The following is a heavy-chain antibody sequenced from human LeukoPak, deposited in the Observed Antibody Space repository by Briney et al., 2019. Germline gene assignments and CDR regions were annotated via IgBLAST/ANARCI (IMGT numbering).Heavy chain of an antibody. CDR3: AREGYDSL. CDR2: IYTSGST. D-gene: IGHD3-3*01. Sequence: SQTLSLTCTVSGGSISSGNYYWSWIRQPAGKGLEWIGHIYTSGSTNYNPSLKSRVTISVDTSKNQFSLKLSSVTAADSAVYYCAREGYDSLWGQGTLVTVSS. CDR1: GGSISSGNYY. J-gene: IGHJ4*02. V-gene: IGHV4-61*09.